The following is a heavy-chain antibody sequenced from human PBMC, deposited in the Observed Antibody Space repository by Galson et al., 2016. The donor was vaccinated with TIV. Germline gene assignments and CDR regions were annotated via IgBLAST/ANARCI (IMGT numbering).Heavy chain of an antibody. V-gene: IGHV3-48*03. CDR3: ARDRRGSSGSLYFDK. J-gene: IGHJ4*02. Sequence: SLRLSCAASGFSLSHYEMRWVRQAPGKGLEWVAYISTIGSNNKYYADSVQGRCIMSRDSAKNSVYLQMDSLRVEDTAIYYCARDRRGSSGSLYFDKWGQGALITVSS. CDR2: ISTIGSNNK. D-gene: IGHD3-22*01. CDR1: GFSLSHYE.